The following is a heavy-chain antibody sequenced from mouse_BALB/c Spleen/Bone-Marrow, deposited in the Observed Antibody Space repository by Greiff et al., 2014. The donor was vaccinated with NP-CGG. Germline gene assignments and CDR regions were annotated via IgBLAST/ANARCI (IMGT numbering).Heavy chain of an antibody. CDR3: ATYYYGSSWGFAY. Sequence: EVMLVESGAELVKPGASVKLSCTASGFNIKDTYMHWVKQRPEQGLEWIGRIDPANGNTKYDPKFQGKATITADTSSNTAHLQLSSLTSEDTAVYYCATYYYGSSWGFAYWGQGTLVTVSA. J-gene: IGHJ3*01. V-gene: IGHV14-3*02. CDR1: GFNIKDTY. D-gene: IGHD1-1*01. CDR2: IDPANGNT.